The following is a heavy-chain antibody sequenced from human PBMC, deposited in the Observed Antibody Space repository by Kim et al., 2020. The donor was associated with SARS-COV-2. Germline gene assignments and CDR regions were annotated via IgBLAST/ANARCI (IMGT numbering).Heavy chain of an antibody. CDR1: GGSISSGGYS. J-gene: IGHJ3*02. V-gene: IGHV4-30-2*01. CDR2: IYHSGST. Sequence: SETLSLTCAVSGGSISSGGYSWSWIRQPPGKGLEWIGYIYHSGSTYYNPSLKSRVTISVDRSKNQFSMKLSSVTAADTAVYYCARDRGYYDSSAFDIWGQGTMVTVSS. CDR3: ARDRGYYDSSAFDI. D-gene: IGHD3-22*01.